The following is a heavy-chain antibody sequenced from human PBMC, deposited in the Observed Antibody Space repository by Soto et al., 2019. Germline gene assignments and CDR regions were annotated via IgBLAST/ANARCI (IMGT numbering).Heavy chain of an antibody. CDR3: ASGPFFVMTTVPQRWFDP. V-gene: IGHV1-69*13. J-gene: IGHJ5*02. D-gene: IGHD4-4*01. CDR2: IIPIFGTA. CDR1: GGTFSSYA. Sequence: SVKVSCKASGGTFSSYAISWVRQAPGQGLEWMGGIIPIFGTANYAQKFQGRVTITADESTSSAYMELSSLRSEDTAVYYCASGPFFVMTTVPQRWFDPWGQGTLVTVSS.